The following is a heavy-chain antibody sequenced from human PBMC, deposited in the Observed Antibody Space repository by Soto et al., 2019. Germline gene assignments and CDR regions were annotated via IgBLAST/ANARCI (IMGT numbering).Heavy chain of an antibody. V-gene: IGHV3-21*01. CDR2: ISSSSGYI. CDR3: ARHHRGVVVVSATKYYYYMDV. CDR1: GFTFISYS. D-gene: IGHD2-15*01. Sequence: PGGSLRLSCAASGFTFISYSMNWVRQAPGKGLEWVSSISSSSGYIYYADSVKVRFTISRDNAKNSPSLQMNSLRAEDTAVYYCARHHRGVVVVSATKYYYYMDVWGKGTTVTVSS. J-gene: IGHJ6*03.